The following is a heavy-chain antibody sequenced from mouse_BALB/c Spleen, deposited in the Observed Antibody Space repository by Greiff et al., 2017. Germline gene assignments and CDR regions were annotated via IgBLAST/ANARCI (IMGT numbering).Heavy chain of an antibody. D-gene: IGHD1-1*01. V-gene: IGHV1-9*01. CDR1: GYTFSSYW. CDR3: ARPIYYYGSSYVRDYAMDY. CDR2: ILPGSGST. J-gene: IGHJ4*01. Sequence: QVQLQQSGAELMKPGASVKISCKATGYTFSSYWIEWEKQRPGHGLEWIGEILPGSGSTNYNEKFKGKATFTADTSSNTAYMQLSSLTSEDSAVYYCARPIYYYGSSYVRDYAMDYWGQGTSVTVSS.